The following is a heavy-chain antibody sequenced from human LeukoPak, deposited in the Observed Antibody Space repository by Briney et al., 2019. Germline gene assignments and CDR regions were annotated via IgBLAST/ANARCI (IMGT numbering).Heavy chain of an antibody. D-gene: IGHD3-3*01. V-gene: IGHV3-66*02. CDR3: ASPYYDFWSGYSGNYYYYMDV. J-gene: IGHJ6*03. Sequence: TGGSLRRSCAASGFTVSSNYMSWVRQAPGKGLEWVSVIYSGGSTYYADSVKGRFTISRDNSKNTLYLQMNSLRAEDTAVYYCASPYYDFWSGYSGNYYYYMDVWGKGTTVTVSS. CDR1: GFTVSSNY. CDR2: IYSGGST.